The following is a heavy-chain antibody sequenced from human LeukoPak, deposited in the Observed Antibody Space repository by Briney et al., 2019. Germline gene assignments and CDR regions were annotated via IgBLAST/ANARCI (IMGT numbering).Heavy chain of an antibody. CDR3: TKDLSSQWFTDIRHYGMNV. D-gene: IGHD3-22*01. CDR2: ISWHSRSI. Sequence: PGRSLRLSCAASGFAFDDYSMHWVRQAPGKGLEWVAGISWHSRSIGYADSVKGRFTISRDNAKNSVSLQMNSLRTEDTALYYCTKDLSSQWFTDIRHYGMNVWGQGTTVAVSS. J-gene: IGHJ6*02. CDR1: GFAFDDYS. V-gene: IGHV3-9*01.